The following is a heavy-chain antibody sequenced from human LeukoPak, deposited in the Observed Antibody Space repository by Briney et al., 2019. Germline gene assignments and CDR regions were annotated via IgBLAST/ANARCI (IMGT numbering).Heavy chain of an antibody. V-gene: IGHV1-18*01. Sequence: ASVKVSCKASGYTFTSYGISWVRQAPGQGLEWMGWISAYNGNTNYAQKLQGRVTMTTDTSTSTAYMELRSLRSDDTAAYYCARNSYYDSSGYPQGDYWGQGTLVTVSS. CDR1: GYTFTSYG. CDR3: ARNSYYDSSGYPQGDY. CDR2: ISAYNGNT. J-gene: IGHJ4*02. D-gene: IGHD3-22*01.